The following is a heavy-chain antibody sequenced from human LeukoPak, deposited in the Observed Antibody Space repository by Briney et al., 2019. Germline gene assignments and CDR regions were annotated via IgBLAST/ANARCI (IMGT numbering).Heavy chain of an antibody. V-gene: IGHV1-2*02. CDR2: INPHTGGT. CDR3: ARVPNYDSSCFDY. J-gene: IGHJ4*02. Sequence: ASVKVSCKASGYTFTGYYMHWVRQAPGQGLEWMGWINPHTGGTNYAQKFQGKVTMTRDTSISTAYMELSRLRSDDTAVYYCARVPNYDSSCFDYWGQGTLVTVSS. D-gene: IGHD3-22*01. CDR1: GYTFTGYY.